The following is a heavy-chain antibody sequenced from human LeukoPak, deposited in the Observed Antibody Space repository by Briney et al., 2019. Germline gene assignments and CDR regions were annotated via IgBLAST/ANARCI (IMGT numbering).Heavy chain of an antibody. CDR3: ARDSDPYYYGSGSYYCSVAY. D-gene: IGHD3-10*01. V-gene: IGHV1-69*05. CDR2: IIPIFGTA. CDR1: GGTFSSYA. J-gene: IGHJ4*02. Sequence: SVKVSCKASGGTFSSYAISWVRQAPGQGLEWMGRIIPIFGTANYAQKFQGRVTITTDESTSTAYMELSSLRSEDTAVYYCARDSDPYYYGSGSYYCSVAYWGQRTLVTVSS.